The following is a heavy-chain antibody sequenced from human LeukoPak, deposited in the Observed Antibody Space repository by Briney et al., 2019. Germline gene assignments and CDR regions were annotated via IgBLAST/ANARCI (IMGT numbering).Heavy chain of an antibody. Sequence: PSETLSLTCTVSGGSINSGDYYWSWIRQPPGKGLEWIGYIYYSGSTYYNPSLKSRVTISVDTSKNQFSLKLSSVTAADTAVYYCARTLLKQWLVFGAFDIWGQGTMVTVSS. CDR3: ARTLLKQWLVFGAFDI. CDR2: IYYSGST. V-gene: IGHV4-30-4*08. CDR1: GGSINSGDYY. J-gene: IGHJ3*02. D-gene: IGHD6-19*01.